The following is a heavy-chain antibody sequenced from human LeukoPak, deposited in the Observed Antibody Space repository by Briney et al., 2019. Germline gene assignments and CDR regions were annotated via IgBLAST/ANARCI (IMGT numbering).Heavy chain of an antibody. CDR2: ISSSSSYI. D-gene: IGHD6-13*01. CDR3: ARGDIRAAGRPTHAFDI. CDR1: GFTFSSYS. V-gene: IGHV3-21*01. J-gene: IGHJ3*02. Sequence: GGSLRLSCAASGFTFSSYSMNWVRQAPGKGLEWVSSISSSSSYIYYADSVKGRFTISRDNAKNSLYLQMNSLRAEDTAVYYCARGDIRAAGRPTHAFDIWGQGTMVTVSS.